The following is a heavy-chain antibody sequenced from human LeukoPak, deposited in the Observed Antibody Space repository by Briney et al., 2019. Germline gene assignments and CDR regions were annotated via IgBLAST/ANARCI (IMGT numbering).Heavy chain of an antibody. CDR2: ISSSSSYI. CDR3: ARDLSSSHQD. D-gene: IGHD2-2*01. Sequence: RSGGSLRLSCGASGFTFSSYSMNWVRQAPGKGLEWVSSISSSSSYIYYADSVKGRFTISRDNAKNSLYLQMNSLRAEDTAVYYCARDLSSSHQDWGQGTLVTVPS. J-gene: IGHJ4*02. CDR1: GFTFSSYS. V-gene: IGHV3-21*01.